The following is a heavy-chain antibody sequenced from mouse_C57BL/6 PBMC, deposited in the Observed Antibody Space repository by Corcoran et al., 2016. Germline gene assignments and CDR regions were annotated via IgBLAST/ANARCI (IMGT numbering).Heavy chain of an antibody. Sequence: QIQLVQSGPELKKPGETVKISCKASGYTFTTYGMSWVKQAPGKGLKWMGWINTYSGVPTYADDFKGRFAFSLETSASTAYLQINNLKNEDTATYFCARSKINYPDVWGTGTTVTVSS. V-gene: IGHV9-3*01. CDR3: ARSKINYPDV. CDR2: INTYSGVP. CDR1: GYTFTTYG. J-gene: IGHJ1*03.